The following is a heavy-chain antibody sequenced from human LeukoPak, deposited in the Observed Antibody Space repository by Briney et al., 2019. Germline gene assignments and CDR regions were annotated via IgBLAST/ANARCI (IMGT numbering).Heavy chain of an antibody. CDR2: IWYDGSNK. J-gene: IGHJ4*02. D-gene: IGHD1-1*01. V-gene: IGHV3-33*01. CDR3: AGGPTGTSFLFAY. Sequence: GGSLRLSCAASGFTFSSYGMHWVRQAPGKGLEWVAVIWYDGSNKYYADSVKGRFTISRDNSKNTLYLQMNSLRAEDTAVYYCAGGPTGTSFLFAYWGQGTLVTVSS. CDR1: GFTFSSYG.